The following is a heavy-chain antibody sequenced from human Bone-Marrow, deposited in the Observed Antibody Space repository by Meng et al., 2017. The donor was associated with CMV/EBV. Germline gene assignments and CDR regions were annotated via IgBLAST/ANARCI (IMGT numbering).Heavy chain of an antibody. CDR3: ARVWGSIDY. V-gene: IGHV1-8*02. CDR2: MNLNSGYA. D-gene: IGHD7-27*01. J-gene: IGHJ4*02. Sequence: ASVKVSCKASGGTFSSYAISWVRQAPGQGLEWMGWMNLNSGYAGSAQKFQGRVTMIRDTSISTAYMELSSLRSEDTAVYYCARVWGSIDYWGQGTLVTVSS. CDR1: GGTFSSYA.